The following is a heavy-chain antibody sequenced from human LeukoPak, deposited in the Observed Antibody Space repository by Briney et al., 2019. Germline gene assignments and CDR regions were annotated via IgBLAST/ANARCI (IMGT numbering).Heavy chain of an antibody. J-gene: IGHJ4*02. CDR2: IIPILGIA. Sequence: SVKVSCKASGGTFSSYTISWVRQAPGQGLEWMGRIIPILGIANYAQKFQGRVTITAEKSTSTAYMELSSLRSEDTAVYYCASTQVVPAALDYWGQGTLVTVSS. CDR1: GGTFSSYT. V-gene: IGHV1-69*02. D-gene: IGHD2-2*01. CDR3: ASTQVVPAALDY.